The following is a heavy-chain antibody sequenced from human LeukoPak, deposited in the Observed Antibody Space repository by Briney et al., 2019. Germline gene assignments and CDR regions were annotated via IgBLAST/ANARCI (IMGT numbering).Heavy chain of an antibody. J-gene: IGHJ4*02. V-gene: IGHV3-30*02. CDR1: AFTFSSYG. Sequence: PGGSLRLSCAASAFTFSSYGMHWVRQAPGKGLEWVALIRYDVSNKYYADSVKGRFTISRDNSKNTLYLQMNSLRADDTAVYYCARDSHDIVATMGVFDYWGQGTLVTVSS. CDR3: ARDSHDIVATMGVFDY. D-gene: IGHD5-12*01. CDR2: IRYDVSNK.